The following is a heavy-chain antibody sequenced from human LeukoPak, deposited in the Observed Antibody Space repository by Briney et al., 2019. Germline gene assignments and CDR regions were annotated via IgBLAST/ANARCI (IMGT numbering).Heavy chain of an antibody. J-gene: IGHJ4*02. CDR1: GGTFSSYA. V-gene: IGHV1-69*04. Sequence: SVKVSCKASGGTFSSYAISWVRQAPGQGLEWMGRIIPILGIANYAQKFQGRVTITADKSTSTAYMELSSLRSEDTAVYYCARHADILTGFPFDYWGQGTLVTVSS. CDR2: IIPILGIA. CDR3: ARHADILTGFPFDY. D-gene: IGHD3-9*01.